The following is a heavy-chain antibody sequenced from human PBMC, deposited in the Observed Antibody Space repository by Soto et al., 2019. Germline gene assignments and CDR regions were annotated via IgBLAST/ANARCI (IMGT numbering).Heavy chain of an antibody. Sequence: SETLSLTCTVSGVSISSYSWTWIRQPPGKGLEWIGYFYYSGGTNYNPSLRSRVTISVDTSKNQFTLTLSFVTAADTAVDYCADSRPTDNVVVAADSWGQGTPVTVSS. CDR1: GVSISSYS. CDR2: FYYSGGT. CDR3: ADSRPTDNVVVAADS. J-gene: IGHJ4*02. D-gene: IGHD2-2*01. V-gene: IGHV4-59*01.